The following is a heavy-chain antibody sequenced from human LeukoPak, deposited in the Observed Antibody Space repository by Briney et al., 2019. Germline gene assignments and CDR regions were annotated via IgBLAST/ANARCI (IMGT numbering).Heavy chain of an antibody. J-gene: IGHJ4*02. CDR2: IYYTGST. CDR1: GGSISNYY. Sequence: PSETLSLTCTVSGGSISNYYWTWIRQPPGKGLEWIGYIYYTGSTNYNPSLKSRVTISVDTSKNQFSLKLSSVTAADTAVYHCARTIFGVVTILPFDYWGQGTLVTISS. CDR3: ARTIFGVVTILPFDY. V-gene: IGHV4-59*08. D-gene: IGHD3-3*01.